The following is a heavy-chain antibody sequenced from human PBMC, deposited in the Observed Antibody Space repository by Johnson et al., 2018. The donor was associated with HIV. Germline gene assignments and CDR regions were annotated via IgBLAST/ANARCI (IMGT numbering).Heavy chain of an antibody. CDR1: GFTFSNYA. J-gene: IGHJ3*02. CDR3: AKVSSWYFLRAFDI. D-gene: IGHD6-13*01. CDR2: ISYDGSNK. Sequence: QVQLVESGGGVVQPGRSLRLSCAASGFTFSNYAMHWVRQAPGKGLEWVAVISYDGSNKYYADSVKGRFTISRDNSKNTLYLQMNSLRAEDTAVYYCAKVSSWYFLRAFDIWGQGTMVTVSS. V-gene: IGHV3-30*04.